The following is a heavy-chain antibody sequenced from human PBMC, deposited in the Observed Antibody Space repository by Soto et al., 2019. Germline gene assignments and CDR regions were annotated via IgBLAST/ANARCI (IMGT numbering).Heavy chain of an antibody. V-gene: IGHV4-4*07. CDR2: SSTRGHV. CDR1: GGSLSQDY. Sequence: SETLSLPXNVSGGSLSQDYWSWIRQPAGKGLEWIWRSSTRGHVHSKDSLKLRITVSVDMSNNHFSLKLTSVTAADTSVYYCGRDNKEFRRLYPLAFDYWVQGALVTVSS. J-gene: IGHJ4*02. CDR3: GRDNKEFRRLYPLAFDY. D-gene: IGHD6-25*01.